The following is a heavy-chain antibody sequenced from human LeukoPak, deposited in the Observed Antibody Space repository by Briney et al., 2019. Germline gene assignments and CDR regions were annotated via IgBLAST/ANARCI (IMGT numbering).Heavy chain of an antibody. D-gene: IGHD3-22*01. CDR3: ARDPEGYYDSSGIQSGAFDI. J-gene: IGHJ3*02. CDR2: ISYDGSNK. V-gene: IGHV3-30-3*01. CDR1: GFTFSSYA. Sequence: PGGSLRLSCAASGFTFSSYAMHWVRQAPGKGLEWVAVISYDGSNKYYADSVKGRFTISRDNSKNTLYLQMNSLRAEDTAVYYCARDPEGYYDSSGIQSGAFDIWGQGTMVTVSS.